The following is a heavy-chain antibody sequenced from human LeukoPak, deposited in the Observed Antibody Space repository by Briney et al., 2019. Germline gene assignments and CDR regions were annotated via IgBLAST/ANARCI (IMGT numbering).Heavy chain of an antibody. CDR1: GFTLNNYN. CDR3: AKDRGSSPDY. Sequence: PGGSLSLSCAASGFTLNNYNMNWVRQAPGKGLEWVSYISTHSSTIYYADSVKGRFTISRDNSKNTLYLQMNSLRAEDTAVYYCAKDRGSSPDYWGQGTLVTVSS. J-gene: IGHJ4*02. CDR2: ISTHSSTI. V-gene: IGHV3-48*01. D-gene: IGHD6-13*01.